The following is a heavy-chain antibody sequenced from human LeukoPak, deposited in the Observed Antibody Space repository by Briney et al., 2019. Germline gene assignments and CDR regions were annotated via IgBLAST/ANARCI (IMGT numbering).Heavy chain of an antibody. Sequence: PGGSLRLSCAASGFTFSSYSMNWVRQAPGKGLEWVSYISSSSSTIYYADSVKGRFTISRDNAKNSLYLQMNSLRAEDTAVYYCAGEGMATGYWGQGTLVTVSS. CDR1: GFTFSSYS. CDR3: AGEGMATGY. CDR2: ISSSSSTI. J-gene: IGHJ4*02. D-gene: IGHD5-24*01. V-gene: IGHV3-48*04.